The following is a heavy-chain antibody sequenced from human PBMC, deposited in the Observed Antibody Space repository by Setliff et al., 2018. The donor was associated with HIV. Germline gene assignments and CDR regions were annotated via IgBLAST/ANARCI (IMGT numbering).Heavy chain of an antibody. CDR1: GYSFTSYW. D-gene: IGHD3-9*01. J-gene: IGHJ4*02. V-gene: IGHV5-51*01. CDR2: IYPGDSDT. Sequence: PGESLKISCKGSGYSFTSYWIGWVRQMPGKGLEWMGIIYPGDSDTRYSPSFQGQVTISADKSISTAYLQWSSLKASDTAMYYCARLVGNTYYDILTGYYNTPHFDYWGQGTLVTVSS. CDR3: ARLVGNTYYDILTGYYNTPHFDY.